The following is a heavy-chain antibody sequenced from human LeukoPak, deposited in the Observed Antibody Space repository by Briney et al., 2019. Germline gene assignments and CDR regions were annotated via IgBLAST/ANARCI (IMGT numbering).Heavy chain of an antibody. D-gene: IGHD2-15*01. CDR1: GGSIRSSPYY. J-gene: IGHJ4*01. CDR2: IFYSGSA. V-gene: IGHV4-39*01. CDR3: TRQGVVVSSTQADY. Sequence: PSETLSLTCTVSGGSIRSSPYYWGSLRQPPGKGLEWIGHIFYSGSAYYNPSLKRRVTISVDTSQNQLSLKVRAVTATDTAVYYCTRQGVVVSSTQADYWGHGSLVTVSS.